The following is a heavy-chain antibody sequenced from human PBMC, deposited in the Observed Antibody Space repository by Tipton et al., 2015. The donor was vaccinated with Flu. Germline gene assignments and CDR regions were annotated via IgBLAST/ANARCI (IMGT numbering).Heavy chain of an antibody. V-gene: IGHV3-30*18. D-gene: IGHD1-26*01. CDR2: ISSDGTYK. J-gene: IGHJ4*02. CDR1: GFTFTTYG. Sequence: SLRFSCVAYGFTFTTYGMNWVRQAPGKGLEWVTSISSDGTYKHYADSVRGRFTISRDNSKNTVSLEMNGLRPEDTAVYYCAKDMTPGARPRLFDYWGQGTLVTVSS. CDR3: AKDMTPGARPRLFDY.